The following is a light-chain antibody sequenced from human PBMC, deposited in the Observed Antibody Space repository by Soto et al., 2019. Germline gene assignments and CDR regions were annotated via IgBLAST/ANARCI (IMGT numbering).Light chain of an antibody. J-gene: IGKJ1*01. CDR3: QKYNVSPWA. Sequence: DIQMTQSPSSLSASIGDRVTITCRASQDIGKDLDWYQQKPGKVPNLLLYSASTLQPGFPSRFSGSGSGTDFTLTISSLQPEDVATYYCQKYNVSPWAFGQGSKVEIK. V-gene: IGKV1-27*01. CDR2: SAS. CDR1: QDIGKD.